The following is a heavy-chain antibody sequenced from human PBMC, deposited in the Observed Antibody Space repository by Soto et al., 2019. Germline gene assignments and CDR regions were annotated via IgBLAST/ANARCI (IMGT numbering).Heavy chain of an antibody. CDR1: GYTFTSYG. J-gene: IGHJ5*02. CDR2: ISAYNGNT. V-gene: IGHV1-18*01. Sequence: QVQLVQSGAEVKKPGASVKVSCKASGYTFTSYGISWMRQAPGQGLEWMGWISAYNGNTNYAQKLQGRVTMTTDTSTRTAYMELRSLRSDDTAVYYCARDTSVAGILQVWFDPWGQGTLVTVSS. D-gene: IGHD6-19*01. CDR3: ARDTSVAGILQVWFDP.